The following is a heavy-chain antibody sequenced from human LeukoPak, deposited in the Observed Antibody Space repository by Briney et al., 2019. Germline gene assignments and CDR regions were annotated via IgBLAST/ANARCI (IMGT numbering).Heavy chain of an antibody. CDR2: IIPIFGTA. CDR1: GGTFNSYA. Sequence: ASVKVSCKASGGTFNSYAISWVRQAPGQGLEWMGGIIPIFGTANYAQKFQGRVTITADESTSTAYMELSSLRSEDTAVYYCARDNSVGDTAWWFDPWGQGTLVTVSS. V-gene: IGHV1-69*13. J-gene: IGHJ5*02. CDR3: ARDNSVGDTAWWFDP. D-gene: IGHD1-26*01.